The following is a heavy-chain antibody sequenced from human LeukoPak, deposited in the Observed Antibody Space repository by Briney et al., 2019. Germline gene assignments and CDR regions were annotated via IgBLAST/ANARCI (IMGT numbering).Heavy chain of an antibody. Sequence: SETLSLTCTVSGGSISSSSFYWGWIRQPPGKGLEWIGSIYYTGSTYYNPSLKSRVTISVDTSKNQFSLKLSSVTAADTALYYCARVPARRVVTTPTYFDYWGQGTLVTVSS. CDR1: GGSISSSSFY. D-gene: IGHD2-21*02. J-gene: IGHJ4*02. V-gene: IGHV4-39*07. CDR3: ARVPARRVVTTPTYFDY. CDR2: IYYTGST.